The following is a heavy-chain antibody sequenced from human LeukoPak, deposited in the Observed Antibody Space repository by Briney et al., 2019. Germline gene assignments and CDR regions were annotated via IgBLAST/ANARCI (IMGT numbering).Heavy chain of an antibody. D-gene: IGHD6-19*01. J-gene: IGHJ4*02. Sequence: GESLKISCKGSGYSFITYWIGRVRQMPGKGLEWMGIIYPSDSDTRYSPSFQGQVTISVDKSINTAYLQWSSLKASDTAIYYCAKVAVADSYYFDYWGLGTLVTVSS. V-gene: IGHV5-51*01. CDR3: AKVAVADSYYFDY. CDR1: GYSFITYW. CDR2: IYPSDSDT.